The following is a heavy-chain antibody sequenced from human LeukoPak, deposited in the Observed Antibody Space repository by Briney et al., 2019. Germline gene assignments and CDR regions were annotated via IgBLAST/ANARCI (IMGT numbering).Heavy chain of an antibody. CDR1: GGTISGHY. CDR2: IHYSGKA. CDR3: ARFGVDYDMDV. V-gene: IGHV4-59*11. D-gene: IGHD3-16*01. Sequence: SETLSLTCTVSGGTISGHYWTWVRQPPGKGLEWIGQIHYSGKADYNPSLRSRINISVDMSKNQMSLKVNSVTAADTAVYYCARFGVDYDMDVWGQGTTVTVS. J-gene: IGHJ6*02.